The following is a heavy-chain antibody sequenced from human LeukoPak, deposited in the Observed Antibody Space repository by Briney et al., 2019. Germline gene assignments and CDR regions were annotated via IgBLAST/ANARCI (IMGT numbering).Heavy chain of an antibody. J-gene: IGHJ4*02. V-gene: IGHV4-39*07. CDR1: GGSISSSSYY. CDR2: IYYSGST. Sequence: PSETLSLTCTVSGGSISSSSYYWGWIRQPPGKGLEWIGSIYYSGSTYYNPSLKSRVTISVDTSKNQFSLKLSSVTAADTAVYYCARAPRLYYYGSGSYYFDYWGQGTLVTVSS. CDR3: ARAPRLYYYGSGSYYFDY. D-gene: IGHD3-10*01.